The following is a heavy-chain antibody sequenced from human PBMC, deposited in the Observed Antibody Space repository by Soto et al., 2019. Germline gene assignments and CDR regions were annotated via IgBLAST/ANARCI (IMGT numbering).Heavy chain of an antibody. CDR2: ISSSSSTI. J-gene: IGHJ5*02. CDR3: ARAVALGWYDP. D-gene: IGHD6-19*01. Sequence: EVQLVESGGGLVQPGGSPRLSCAASGFTFSTYSMNWVRQAPGKGLEWVSYISSSSSTIYFADSVKGRFTISRDNAKNSLYLQMNRPRAEDTAVYYCARAVALGWYDPWGQGTLVTVSS. V-gene: IGHV3-48*01. CDR1: GFTFSTYS.